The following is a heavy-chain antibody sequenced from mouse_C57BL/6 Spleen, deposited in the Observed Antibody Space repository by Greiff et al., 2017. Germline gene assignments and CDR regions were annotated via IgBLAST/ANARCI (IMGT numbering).Heavy chain of an antibody. Sequence: QVQLQQSGAELVKPGASVKISCKASGYAFSSYWMNWVKQRPGKGLEWIGQIYPGDGDTNYNGKFKGKATLTADKSSSTAYMQLSSLTSEDSAVYFCARDGYSKGRAWFAYWGQGTLVTVSA. CDR3: ARDGYSKGRAWFAY. J-gene: IGHJ3*01. CDR2: IYPGDGDT. V-gene: IGHV1-80*01. CDR1: GYAFSSYW. D-gene: IGHD2-5*01.